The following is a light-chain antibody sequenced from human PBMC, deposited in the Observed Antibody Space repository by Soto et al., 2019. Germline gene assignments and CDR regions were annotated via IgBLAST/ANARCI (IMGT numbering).Light chain of an antibody. CDR1: SGEVGGYNH. J-gene: IGLJ1*01. Sequence: QSALTQPASVSGSPGQSITISCAGTSGEVGGYNHVAWYQQHPGKAPKLMIYEVSKRPSGVSNRFSGSKSGNTASLNIAGVQAEDEADYYCISYTGSSTSYVFGTGTKLTVL. CDR3: ISYTGSSTSYV. V-gene: IGLV2-14*01. CDR2: EVS.